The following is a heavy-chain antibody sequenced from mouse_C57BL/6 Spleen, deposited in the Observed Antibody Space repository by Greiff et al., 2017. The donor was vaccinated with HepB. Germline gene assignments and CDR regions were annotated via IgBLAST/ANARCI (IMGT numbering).Heavy chain of an antibody. Sequence: VQLKESGPGLVKPSQSLSLTCSVTGYSITSGYYWNWIRQFPGNKLEWMGYISYDGSNNYNPSLKNRISITRDTSKNQFFLKLNSVTTEDTATYYCARGGLRREYYYAMDYWGQGTSVTVSS. CDR1: GYSITSGYY. V-gene: IGHV3-6*01. CDR2: ISYDGSN. CDR3: ARGGLRREYYYAMDY. D-gene: IGHD2-4*01. J-gene: IGHJ4*01.